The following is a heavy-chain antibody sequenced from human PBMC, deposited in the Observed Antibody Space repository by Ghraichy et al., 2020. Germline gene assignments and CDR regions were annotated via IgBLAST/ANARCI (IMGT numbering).Heavy chain of an antibody. D-gene: IGHD4-17*01. CDR3: ARVGGDYGSFRLDY. CDR1: GFTLISHW. J-gene: IGHJ4*02. V-gene: IGHV3-7*01. CDR2: INQNGREK. Sequence: GGSLRLSCAASGFTLISHWMTWVRQAPGKGLEWVANINQNGREKYYMDSVKGRFTVSRDNAENSLYLQMNSLRGEDTAVYYCARVGGDYGSFRLDYWGQGTLVTVSS.